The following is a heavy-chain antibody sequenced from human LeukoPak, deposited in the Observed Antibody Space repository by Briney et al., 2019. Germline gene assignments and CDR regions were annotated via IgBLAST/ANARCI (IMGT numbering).Heavy chain of an antibody. Sequence: GGSLRLSCAASGFTFSSYVMHWVRQAPGKGLEGVAFIRYDGSNKYYADFVKGRFTISRDNSKNTLYLQVNSLRAEDTAVYYCARDSLHPRRLSDAFDIWGQGTMVTVSS. D-gene: IGHD3-16*02. CDR2: IRYDGSNK. CDR3: ARDSLHPRRLSDAFDI. J-gene: IGHJ3*02. CDR1: GFTFSSYV. V-gene: IGHV3-30*02.